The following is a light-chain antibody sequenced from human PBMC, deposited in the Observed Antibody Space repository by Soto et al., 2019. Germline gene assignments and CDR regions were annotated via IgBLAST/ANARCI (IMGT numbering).Light chain of an antibody. CDR3: QQFNSYPT. CDR2: AAS. V-gene: IGKV1-9*01. CDR1: QGISSY. J-gene: IGKJ4*01. Sequence: DIQLTQSPSFLSASVGDGVTITCRASQGISSYLAWYQQRPGKAPKLLIYAASTLQSGVPSRFSGSGSGTEFTLKIRSLQPEDFATYYCQQFNSYPTFGGGTKVEIK.